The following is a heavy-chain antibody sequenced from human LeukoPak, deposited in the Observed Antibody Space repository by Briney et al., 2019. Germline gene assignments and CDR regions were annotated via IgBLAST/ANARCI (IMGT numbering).Heavy chain of an antibody. CDR2: VNRNANT. CDR1: GGSFSDYY. V-gene: IGHV4-34*01. Sequence: SETLSLTCAVYGGSFSDYYWSWIRQPPGKGLEWIGEVNRNANTNYNPSLKRRVTISVDTSKKQFSLKLSSVTAADTAVYYCARSPMYYYDSSGYYVFGGQGTLVTVSS. D-gene: IGHD3-22*01. J-gene: IGHJ4*02. CDR3: ARSPMYYYDSSGYYVF.